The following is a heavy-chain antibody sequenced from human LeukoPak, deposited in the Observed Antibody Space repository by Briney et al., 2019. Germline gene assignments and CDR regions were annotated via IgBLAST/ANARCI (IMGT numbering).Heavy chain of an antibody. V-gene: IGHV4-4*07. CDR1: GGSISRYY. Sequence: SETLSLTCTVSGGSISRYYWSWIRQPAGKGLGWIGRIYSSGSSDYNPSLKSRVTMSVDTSKNQFSLKLSSVTAADTAVYYCARDLGCSGGSCNSPWGQGTLVTVSS. J-gene: IGHJ5*02. CDR3: ARDLGCSGGSCNSP. D-gene: IGHD2-15*01. CDR2: IYSSGSS.